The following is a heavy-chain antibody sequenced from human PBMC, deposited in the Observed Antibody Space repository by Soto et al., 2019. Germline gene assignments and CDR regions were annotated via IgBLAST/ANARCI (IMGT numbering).Heavy chain of an antibody. CDR2: ISGSGGST. V-gene: IGHV3-23*01. CDR1: GFTFSSYA. Sequence: EVQLLESGGGLVQPGGSLRLSCAASGFTFSSYAMSWVRQAPGKGLEWVSAISGSGGSTYYADSVKGRFTISRDNSKNSLYLQMNSLRAEDTAVYYCAKRYTYYYDSSEVDYWGQGTLVTVSS. D-gene: IGHD3-22*01. J-gene: IGHJ4*02. CDR3: AKRYTYYYDSSEVDY.